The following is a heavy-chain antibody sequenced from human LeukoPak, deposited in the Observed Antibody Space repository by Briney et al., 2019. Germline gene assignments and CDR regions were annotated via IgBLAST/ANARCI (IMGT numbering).Heavy chain of an antibody. V-gene: IGHV3-7*01. Sequence: GGSLRLSCAASGFTFSSYWMSWVRQAPGKGLEWVANIKQDGSEKYYVDSVKGRFTTSRDNAKNSLYLQMNSLRAEDTAVYYCARDHSGSYLYFDYWGQGTLVTVSS. CDR3: ARDHSGSYLYFDY. CDR1: GFTFSSYW. J-gene: IGHJ4*02. D-gene: IGHD1-26*01. CDR2: IKQDGSEK.